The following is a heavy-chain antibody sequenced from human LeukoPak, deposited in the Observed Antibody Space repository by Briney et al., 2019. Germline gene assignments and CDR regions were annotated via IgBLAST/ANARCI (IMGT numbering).Heavy chain of an antibody. D-gene: IGHD3-10*01. CDR1: GFTFSSYN. V-gene: IGHV3-48*01. Sequence: GGSLRLSCAASGFTFSSYNMNWVRQAPGKGLEWISYISNSRTTIYYADSVKGRFTISRDNAKSSLYLQMNSLRAEDTAVYYCAREIGYYGSGSYDGFDPWGQGTLVTVSS. CDR2: ISNSRTTI. J-gene: IGHJ5*02. CDR3: AREIGYYGSGSYDGFDP.